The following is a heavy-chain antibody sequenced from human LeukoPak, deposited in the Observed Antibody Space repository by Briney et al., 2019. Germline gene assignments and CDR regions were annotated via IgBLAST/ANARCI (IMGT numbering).Heavy chain of an antibody. CDR2: FYSGGDT. Sequence: PGGSLRLSCAASGFTVSSNYMSWVRQAPGKGLECVSVFYSGGDTYYADSVKGRFTISRDNSKNMVYLQMNNLRAEDTAVYYCTTAQIYDGTWYGRDYWGQGTLVTVSS. J-gene: IGHJ4*02. V-gene: IGHV3-66*01. CDR3: TTAQIYDGTWYGRDY. CDR1: GFTVSSNY. D-gene: IGHD6-13*01.